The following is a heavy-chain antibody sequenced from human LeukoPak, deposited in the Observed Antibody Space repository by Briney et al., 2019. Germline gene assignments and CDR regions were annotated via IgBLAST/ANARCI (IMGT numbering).Heavy chain of an antibody. J-gene: IGHJ5*02. CDR3: ARGDYDFWSGYIDDWFDP. CDR1: GFTFSNYG. V-gene: IGHV3-30*02. Sequence: GGSLRLSCAASGFTFSNYGMHWVRQAPGKGLEWVASIRYDGFNKYYADSLKGRFTISRDNSKNTLYLQMNSLRAEDTAVYYCARGDYDFWSGYIDDWFDPWGQGTLVTVSS. D-gene: IGHD3-3*01. CDR2: IRYDGFNK.